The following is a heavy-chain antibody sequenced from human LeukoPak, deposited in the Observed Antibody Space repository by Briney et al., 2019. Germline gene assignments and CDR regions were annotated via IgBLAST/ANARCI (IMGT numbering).Heavy chain of an antibody. CDR2: ISDSSSYI. J-gene: IGHJ4*02. CDR3: AREGSGSHYNVVLDY. Sequence: GGSLILSCAASGFSFSSYTMSWVRQAPEKGLEWVSSISDSSSYIYNADSVKGRFTISRDNAKNSLYLQMNSLRAEDTAVYYCAREGSGSHYNVVLDYWGQGTLVTVSS. D-gene: IGHD3-10*01. V-gene: IGHV3-21*01. CDR1: GFSFSSYT.